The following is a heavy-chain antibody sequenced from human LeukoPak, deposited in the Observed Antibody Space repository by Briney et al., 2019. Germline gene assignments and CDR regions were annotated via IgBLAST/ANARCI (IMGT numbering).Heavy chain of an antibody. CDR3: ARVRMVRGVMGFDY. D-gene: IGHD3-10*01. Sequence: PSETLSLTCTVSGGSISHYYWSWIRQPPGKGLEWIGYIYYNGNTYYNPSLRSRVTMSVGTSKNQFSLRLSSVTAADTAVYYCARVRMVRGVMGFDYWGQGTLVTVSS. J-gene: IGHJ4*02. CDR1: GGSISHYY. V-gene: IGHV4-59*01. CDR2: IYYNGNT.